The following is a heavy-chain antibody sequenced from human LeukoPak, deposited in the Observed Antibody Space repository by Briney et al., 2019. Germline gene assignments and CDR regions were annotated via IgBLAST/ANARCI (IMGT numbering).Heavy chain of an antibody. Sequence: GGSLRLSCAASGFTFSSYWMHWVRQAPGKALVWVSRINSDGRSTSYADSVKGRFTISRDNAKNTLYLQMNSLRAEDTAVYYCARDLLGNSGSYLRHHNGPPFDYWGQGTLVTVSS. CDR3: ARDLLGNSGSYLRHHNGPPFDY. CDR2: INSDGRST. D-gene: IGHD1-26*01. J-gene: IGHJ4*02. CDR1: GFTFSSYW. V-gene: IGHV3-74*01.